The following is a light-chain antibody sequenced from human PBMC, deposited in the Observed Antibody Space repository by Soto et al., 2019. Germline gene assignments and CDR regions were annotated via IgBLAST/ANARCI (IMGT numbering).Light chain of an antibody. Sequence: QSALTQPASLSGSPGQSITISCTGXXXDIGAYDYVSWFQQHPGKAPKLMISEVNNRQSGVSNSFSGSKSGNTAYLTISGLQVEDEAENFCFSFTTTSTHVFGTGPKVKVL. J-gene: IGLJ1*01. CDR2: EVN. V-gene: IGLV2-14*01. CDR1: XXDIGAYDY. CDR3: FSFTTTSTHV.